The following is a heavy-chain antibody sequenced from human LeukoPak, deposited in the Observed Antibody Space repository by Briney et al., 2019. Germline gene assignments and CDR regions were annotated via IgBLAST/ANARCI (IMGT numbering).Heavy chain of an antibody. CDR3: ARVRDDIVVVLAATIGAFDI. V-gene: IGHV1-2*02. D-gene: IGHD2-15*01. Sequence: ASVKVSCKASGYTFTCYYIHWVRQAPGQGLEWMGWINPNSGGTNYAQKFQGRVTMTRDTSISTAYMELSRLRSDDTAVYYCARVRDDIVVVLAATIGAFDIWGQGTMVTVSS. CDR2: INPNSGGT. J-gene: IGHJ3*02. CDR1: GYTFTCYY.